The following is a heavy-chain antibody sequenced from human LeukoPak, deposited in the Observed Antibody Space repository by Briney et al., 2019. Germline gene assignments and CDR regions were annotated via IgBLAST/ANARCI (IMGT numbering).Heavy chain of an antibody. J-gene: IGHJ4*02. Sequence: SVKISCKASGGTFSSYAISWVRQAPGQGLEWMGGIIPIFGTANYAQKFQGRVTITADESTSTAYMELSSLRSEDTAVYYCAGGQGYYDSSGYYYSSSDYWGQGTLVTVSS. CDR1: GGTFSSYA. D-gene: IGHD3-22*01. V-gene: IGHV1-69*01. CDR2: IIPIFGTA. CDR3: AGGQGYYDSSGYYYSSSDY.